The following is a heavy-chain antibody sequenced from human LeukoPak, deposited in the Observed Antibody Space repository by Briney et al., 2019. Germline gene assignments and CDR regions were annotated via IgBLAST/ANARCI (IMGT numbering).Heavy chain of an antibody. J-gene: IGHJ6*02. V-gene: IGHV3-66*01. CDR1: GFNFATHA. CDR3: ARGNLVDYNYYGMDV. Sequence: PGGSLRLSCAASGFNFATHAMTWVRQSPGKGLEWVSVIYSDGRTYYADSVKGRFTISRDNSKNTLYLQMNSLRAEDTAVYYCARGNLVDYNYYGMDVWGQGTTVTVSS. D-gene: IGHD2-15*01. CDR2: IYSDGRT.